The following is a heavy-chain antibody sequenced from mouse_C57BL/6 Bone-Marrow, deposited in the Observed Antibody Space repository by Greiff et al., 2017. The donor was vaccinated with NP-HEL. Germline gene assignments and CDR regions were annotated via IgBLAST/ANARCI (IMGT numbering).Heavy chain of an antibody. V-gene: IGHV5-6*01. CDR1: GFTFSSYG. D-gene: IGHD1-1*01. J-gene: IGHJ3*01. Sequence: EVHLVESGGDLVKPGGSLKLSCAASGFTFSSYGMSWVRQTPDKRLEWVATISSGGSYTYYPDSVKGRFTISRDNAKNTLYLQMSSLKSEDTAMYYCARQYYGSSWGFAYWGQGTLVTVSA. CDR2: ISSGGSYT. CDR3: ARQYYGSSWGFAY.